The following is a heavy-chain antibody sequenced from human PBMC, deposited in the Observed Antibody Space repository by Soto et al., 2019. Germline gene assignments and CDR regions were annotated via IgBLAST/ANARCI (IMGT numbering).Heavy chain of an antibody. D-gene: IGHD1-7*01. Sequence: QVQLVESGGGVVQPGRSLRLSCAASGFTFSSYGMHWVRQAPGKGLEWVAVISYDGSNKYYADSVKGRFTISRDNSKNTLHLQMNSLRAEDTAVYYCAKVGTTWKANDAFDIWGQGTMVTVSS. CDR3: AKVGTTWKANDAFDI. CDR1: GFTFSSYG. CDR2: ISYDGSNK. J-gene: IGHJ3*02. V-gene: IGHV3-30*18.